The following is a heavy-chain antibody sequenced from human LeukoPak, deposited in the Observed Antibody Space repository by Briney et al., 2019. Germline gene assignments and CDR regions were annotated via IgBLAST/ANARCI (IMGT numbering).Heavy chain of an antibody. J-gene: IGHJ5*02. CDR3: ARVASRPTSWFDP. Sequence: ASVKVSCKASGYTFTDYYMHWMRQAPGQGLEWMGWINPNSGDTNYVQKFQGRVTMTRDTSISTAYMELSRLRSDDTAVYYCARVASRPTSWFDPWGQGTLVTVSS. CDR2: INPNSGDT. D-gene: IGHD2-2*01. CDR1: GYTFTDYY. V-gene: IGHV1-2*02.